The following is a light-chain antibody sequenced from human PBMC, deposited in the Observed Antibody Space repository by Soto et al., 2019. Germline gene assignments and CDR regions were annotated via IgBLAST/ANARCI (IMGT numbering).Light chain of an antibody. J-gene: IGLJ2*01. Sequence: QSALTQPASVSGSPGQSITISCTGTSSDVGGYNYVSWYQQHPGKAPKLMIYEVSNRPSGVSNRFSGSKSGNTVSLTISGLQAEDEADYYCSSYTSSSVVFGGGTKVTVL. CDR1: SSDVGGYNY. CDR2: EVS. V-gene: IGLV2-14*01. CDR3: SSYTSSSVV.